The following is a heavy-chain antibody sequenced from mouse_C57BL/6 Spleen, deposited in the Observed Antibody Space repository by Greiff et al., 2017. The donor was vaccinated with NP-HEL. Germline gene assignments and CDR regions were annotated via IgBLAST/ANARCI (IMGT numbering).Heavy chain of an antibody. J-gene: IGHJ2*01. D-gene: IGHD2-3*01. CDR2: IDPETGGT. CDR3: TRGGDGYYYFDY. CDR1: GYTFTDYE. V-gene: IGHV1-15*01. Sequence: VQLQQSGAELVRPGASVTLSCKASGYTFTDYEMHWVKQTPVHGLEWIGAIDPETGGTAYNQKFKGKAILTAAKSSSTAYMELRSLTSEDSAVYYWTRGGDGYYYFDYWGQGTTLTVSS.